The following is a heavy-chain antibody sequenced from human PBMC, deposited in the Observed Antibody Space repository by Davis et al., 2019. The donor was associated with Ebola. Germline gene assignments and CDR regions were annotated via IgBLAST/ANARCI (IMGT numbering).Heavy chain of an antibody. J-gene: IGHJ4*02. CDR3: AKDQATYYDILTGYPQYYFDY. Sequence: GESLKTPCAASGFTFSSYGMHWVRQAPGKGLEWVAFISYDGSNKYYADSVKGRFTISRDNSKNTLYLQMNSLRAEDTAVYYCAKDQATYYDILTGYPQYYFDYWGQGTLVTVSS. CDR2: ISYDGSNK. D-gene: IGHD3-9*01. CDR1: GFTFSSYG. V-gene: IGHV3-30*18.